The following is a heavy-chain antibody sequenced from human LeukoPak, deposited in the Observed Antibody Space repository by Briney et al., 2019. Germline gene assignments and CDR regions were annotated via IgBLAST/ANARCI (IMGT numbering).Heavy chain of an antibody. CDR3: ATYCSADGCSSLGGY. Sequence: GGSLRLSCAASGFAFGNYYMNWVRQAPGKGRDWVANIKQDGSEKNYVDSVEGRFTISRDNAKNSLYLLLNSLRVEHTAVYYCATYCSADGCSSLGGYWGQGTLVTVSS. J-gene: IGHJ4*02. CDR1: GFAFGNYY. D-gene: IGHD2-15*01. CDR2: IKQDGSEK. V-gene: IGHV3-7*01.